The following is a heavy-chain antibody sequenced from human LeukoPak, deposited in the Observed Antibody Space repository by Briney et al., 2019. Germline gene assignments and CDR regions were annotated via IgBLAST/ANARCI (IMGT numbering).Heavy chain of an antibody. CDR3: AREVAGGLDY. D-gene: IGHD6-19*01. CDR1: GFTFSSYG. V-gene: IGHV3-30*03. CDR2: ISYDGSNK. J-gene: IGHJ4*02. Sequence: GGSLRLSCAASGFTFSSYGMHWVRQAPGKWLEWVAVISYDGSNKYYADSVKGRFTISRDNAKNSLYLQMNSLRAGDTAVYYCAREVAGGLDYWGQGTLVTVSS.